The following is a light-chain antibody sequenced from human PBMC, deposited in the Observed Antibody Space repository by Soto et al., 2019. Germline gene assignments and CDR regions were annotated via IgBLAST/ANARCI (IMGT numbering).Light chain of an antibody. J-gene: IGLJ1*01. Sequence: QSALTQPRSVSGSPGQSVTFSCTGTSSDVGGYNYVSWYQQHPGKAPKVMIYLVSKRPSGVPDRFSGSKSGNTASLTISGLQAEDEADYYCCSYAGNYIYVFGTGTKLTVL. V-gene: IGLV2-11*01. CDR1: SSDVGGYNY. CDR2: LVS. CDR3: CSYAGNYIYV.